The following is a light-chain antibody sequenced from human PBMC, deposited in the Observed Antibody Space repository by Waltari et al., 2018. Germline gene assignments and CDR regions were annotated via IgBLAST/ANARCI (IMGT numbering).Light chain of an antibody. CDR1: QSVGTW. Sequence: DIQMTQSPSTLSASVGDRVTISWRASQSVGTWLAWYQQKPGKAPKLLIYMASSLESGVPSRFSGSGSGTEFTLTISGLQPDDFATYSCQQYSSFSTFGQGTKV. V-gene: IGKV1-5*03. CDR3: QQYSSFST. CDR2: MAS. J-gene: IGKJ2*01.